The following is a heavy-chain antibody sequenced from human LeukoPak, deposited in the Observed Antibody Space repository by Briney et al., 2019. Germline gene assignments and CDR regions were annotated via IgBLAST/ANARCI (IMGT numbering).Heavy chain of an antibody. CDR2: ISGSGGST. V-gene: IGHV3-23*01. J-gene: IGHJ4*02. CDR3: AKAPNADSSGWFQYYFDY. Sequence: GGSLRLSCAASGFTFSSNWMNWVRQAPGKGLEWVSAISGSGGSTYYADSVKGRFTISRGNSKNTLYLQMNSLRAEDTAVYYCAKAPNADSSGWFQYYFDYWGQGTLVTVSS. D-gene: IGHD6-19*01. CDR1: GFTFSSNW.